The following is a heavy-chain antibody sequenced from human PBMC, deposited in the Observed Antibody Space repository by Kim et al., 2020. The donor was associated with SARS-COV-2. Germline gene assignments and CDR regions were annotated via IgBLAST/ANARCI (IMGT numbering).Heavy chain of an antibody. D-gene: IGHD6-19*01. CDR1: GDRVSSNSAA. V-gene: IGHV6-1*01. J-gene: IGHJ5*02. CDR2: TYYRSKWYN. Sequence: SQTLSLTCAISGDRVSSNSAAWHWLRQSPSRGLEWLGRTYYRSKWYNDYAVSVKSRITINPDTSKNQFSLQLNSVTPEDTAVYYCARDPGGYSSGWVWFDPWGQGTLVTVSS. CDR3: ARDPGGYSSGWVWFDP.